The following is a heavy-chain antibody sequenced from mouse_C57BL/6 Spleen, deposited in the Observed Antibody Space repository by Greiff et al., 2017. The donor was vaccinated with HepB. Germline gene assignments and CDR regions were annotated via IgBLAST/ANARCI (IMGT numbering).Heavy chain of an antibody. CDR2: IDPETGGT. CDR3: TRATTVSYFDY. Sequence: QVQLQQPGAELVRPGASVTLSCKASGYTFTDYEMHWVKQTPVHGLEWIGAIDPETGGTAYNQKFKGKAILTADKSSSTAYMELRSLTSEDSAVYYFTRATTVSYFDYWGQGTTLTVSS. J-gene: IGHJ2*01. V-gene: IGHV1-15*01. CDR1: GYTFTDYE. D-gene: IGHD1-1*01.